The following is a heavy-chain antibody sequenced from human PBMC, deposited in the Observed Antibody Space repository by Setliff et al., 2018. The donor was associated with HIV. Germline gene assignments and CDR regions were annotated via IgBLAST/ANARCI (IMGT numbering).Heavy chain of an antibody. CDR2: IYSYNSGST. CDR3: ARGVNFDY. J-gene: IGHJ4*02. Sequence: PSETLSLTCSVSGGSFSGYYWSWIRQPPGKGLEWIGYIYSYNSGSTNYNPSLTSRVTISADTSRNQFSLKLTSVTAADTAIYYCARGVNFDYWGQGTQVTVSS. V-gene: IGHV4-59*01. CDR1: GGSFSGYY. D-gene: IGHD3-3*01.